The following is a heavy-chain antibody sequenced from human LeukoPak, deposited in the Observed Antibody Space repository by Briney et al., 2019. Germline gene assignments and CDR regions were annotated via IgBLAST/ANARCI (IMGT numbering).Heavy chain of an antibody. V-gene: IGHV1-69*13. D-gene: IGHD2-15*01. Sequence: ASVKVSCKASGGTFSSYAISWVRQAPGQGLEWMGGIILIFGTANYAQKFQGRVTITADESTSTAYMELSSLRSEDTAVYYCARGGYCSGGSCYRIDYWGQGTLVTVSS. J-gene: IGHJ4*02. CDR3: ARGGYCSGGSCYRIDY. CDR2: IILIFGTA. CDR1: GGTFSSYA.